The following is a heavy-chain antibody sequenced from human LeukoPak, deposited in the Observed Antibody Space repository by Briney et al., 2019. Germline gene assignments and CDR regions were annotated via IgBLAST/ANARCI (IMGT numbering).Heavy chain of an antibody. Sequence: PETLSLTCTVSGGSISSYYWSWIRQPPGKGLEWIGYVYYSGSTYYNPSLKSRVTISVDTSKNQFSLKLYSVTAADTAVYYCARDHGPYCSECSGYNWYFDLWGRGTLVTVSS. J-gene: IGHJ2*01. V-gene: IGHV4-59*12. CDR3: ARDHGPYCSECSGYNWYFDL. CDR2: VYYSGST. D-gene: IGHD3-22*01. CDR1: GGSISSYY.